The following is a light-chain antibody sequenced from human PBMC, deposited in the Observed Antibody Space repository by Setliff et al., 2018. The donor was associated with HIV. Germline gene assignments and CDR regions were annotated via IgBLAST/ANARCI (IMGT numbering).Light chain of an antibody. CDR1: SSDVGAYNY. V-gene: IGLV2-11*01. CDR3: CSYAGSYNWV. CDR2: DVS. J-gene: IGLJ3*02. Sequence: QSALAQPRSVSGSPGQSVTVSCTGTSSDVGAYNYVSWYQQHPGKAHKLMICDVSKRPSGVPDRFSASKSGNTASLTISGLQAEDEADYYCCSYAGSYNWVFGGGTKVTVL.